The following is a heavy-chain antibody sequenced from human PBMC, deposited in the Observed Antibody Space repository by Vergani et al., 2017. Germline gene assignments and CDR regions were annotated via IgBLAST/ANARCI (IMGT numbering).Heavy chain of an antibody. CDR2: IYHSGST. Sequence: QLQLQESGSGLVKPSQTLSLTCAVSGGSISSGGYSWSWIRQPPGKGLEWIGYIYHSGSTYYNPSLKSRVTISVDRSKNQFSLRLTTLTAADTAVYYCARQFWVSQGVGAFETWGRGTEVSVSS. CDR1: GGSISSGGYS. D-gene: IGHD3-16*01. CDR3: ARQFWVSQGVGAFET. J-gene: IGHJ3*02. V-gene: IGHV4-30-2*01.